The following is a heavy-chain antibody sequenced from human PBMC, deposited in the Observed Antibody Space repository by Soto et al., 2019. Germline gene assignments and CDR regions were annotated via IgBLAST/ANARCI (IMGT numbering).Heavy chain of an antibody. J-gene: IGHJ3*02. CDR3: ATYAYYYGSGWRLGRTWGAFDI. V-gene: IGHV1-24*01. D-gene: IGHD3-10*01. Sequence: ASVKVSCKVSGYTLTELSMHWVRQAPGKGLEWMGGFDPEDGETIYAQKFQGRVTMTEDTSTDTAYMELSSLRSEDTAVYYCATYAYYYGSGWRLGRTWGAFDIWGQGSMVTVSS. CDR2: FDPEDGET. CDR1: GYTLTELS.